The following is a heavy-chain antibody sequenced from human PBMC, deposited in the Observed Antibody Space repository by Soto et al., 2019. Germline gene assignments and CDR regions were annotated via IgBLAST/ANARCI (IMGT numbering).Heavy chain of an antibody. V-gene: IGHV4-39*01. CDR2: LCYSGN. Sequence: SETLSLTCTVSGASISRSPYCWAGFRQHPGKGLEWVGSLCYSGNYYRPSLKSRETISVDTSKKKLSLNLSSVTAADTAIYYCSRRAPEGLDPWGQAVMVTGYS. CDR1: GASISRSPYC. D-gene: IGHD3-10*01. CDR3: SRRAPEGLDP. J-gene: IGHJ5*02.